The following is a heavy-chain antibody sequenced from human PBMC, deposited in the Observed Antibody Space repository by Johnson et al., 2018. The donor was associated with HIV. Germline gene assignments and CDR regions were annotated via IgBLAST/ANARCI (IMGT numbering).Heavy chain of an antibody. CDR1: GFTFSGSG. D-gene: IGHD6-13*01. Sequence: VQLVESGGGLVQPGGSLKLSCAASGFTFSGSGMHWVRQASGNGLEWVGRIRSKANSYATAYAESVKGRFTISRDDSKNTAYLQMNSLKTEDTAVYYCARDRRGHLSWSSDAFDIWGQGTMVTVSS. CDR3: ARDRRGHLSWSSDAFDI. V-gene: IGHV3-73*02. CDR2: IRSKANSYAT. J-gene: IGHJ3*02.